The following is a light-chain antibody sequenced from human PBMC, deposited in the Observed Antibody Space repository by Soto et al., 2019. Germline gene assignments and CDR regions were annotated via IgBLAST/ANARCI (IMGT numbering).Light chain of an antibody. V-gene: IGLV1-40*01. CDR2: GNR. Sequence: QSVLTQPPSVSGAPGHRVTISCSGGSSNIGAGFEETWYQQFPRSAPKLLIFGNRNRPSGVSDRFSCSKSGTSASLAIRWLQAEDGADYLWRSYGNRLSGVVVGGGTKVTVL. J-gene: IGLJ2*01. CDR3: RSYGNRLSGVV. CDR1: SSNIGAGFE.